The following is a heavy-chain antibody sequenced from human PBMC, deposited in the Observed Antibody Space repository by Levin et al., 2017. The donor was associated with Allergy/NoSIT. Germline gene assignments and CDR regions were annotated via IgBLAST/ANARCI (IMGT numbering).Heavy chain of an antibody. CDR1: GDSISGYH. D-gene: IGHD6-19*01. J-gene: IGHJ5*02. Sequence: SETLSLTCTVSGDSISGYHWNWLRQPPGKELERIGCLYDNGRTKYNPSLRSRATISVDATKNQFYLKLSSVTAAATAVYYCARDQGTSGWYGWIDRWGQGTLVTVSS. V-gene: IGHV4-59*01. CDR3: ARDQGTSGWYGWIDR. CDR2: LYDNGRT.